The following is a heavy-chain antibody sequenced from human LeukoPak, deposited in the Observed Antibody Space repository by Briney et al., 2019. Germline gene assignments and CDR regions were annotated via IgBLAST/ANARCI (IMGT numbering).Heavy chain of an antibody. D-gene: IGHD3-22*01. CDR1: GFTFSDYY. CDR3: ARDSFYDCSGYHLSY. J-gene: IGHJ4*02. CDR2: ISSSGSTI. Sequence: GGSLRLSCAASGFTFSDYYMSWLRQAPGKGLEWVSYISSSGSTIYYADSVKGRFTISRDNAKNSLYLQMNSLRAEDTAVYYCARDSFYDCSGYHLSYWGQGTLVTVSS. V-gene: IGHV3-11*01.